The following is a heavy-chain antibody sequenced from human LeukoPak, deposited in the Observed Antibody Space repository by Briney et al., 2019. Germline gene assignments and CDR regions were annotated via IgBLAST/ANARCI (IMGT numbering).Heavy chain of an antibody. CDR2: IHHSGSA. Sequence: SETLSLTCAVSGASISSNWWNWVRQPPGKGLEWIGEIHHSGSANYNPSLKSRVTISLDTSKNQFSLKLSSVTAADTAVYYCARDRFGYYDSSGPFDIWGQGTMVTVSS. J-gene: IGHJ3*02. D-gene: IGHD3-22*01. CDR3: ARDRFGYYDSSGPFDI. V-gene: IGHV4-4*02. CDR1: GASISSNW.